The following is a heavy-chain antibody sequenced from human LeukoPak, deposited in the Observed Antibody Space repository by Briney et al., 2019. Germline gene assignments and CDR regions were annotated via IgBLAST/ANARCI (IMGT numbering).Heavy chain of an antibody. CDR1: GGSFSGYY. CDR2: INQSGST. D-gene: IGHD1-26*01. Sequence: SETLSLTCAVYGGSFSGYYWSWIRQSPGKGLEWIGEINQSGSTNYNPSLKSRVTISVDTSKNQFSLKLSSVTAADTAVYYCARDGPYEATGSYFDAFDIWGQGTMVTVSS. V-gene: IGHV4-34*01. J-gene: IGHJ3*02. CDR3: ARDGPYEATGSYFDAFDI.